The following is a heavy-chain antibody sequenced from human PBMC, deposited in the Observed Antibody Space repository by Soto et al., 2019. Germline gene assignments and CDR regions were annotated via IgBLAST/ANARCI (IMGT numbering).Heavy chain of an antibody. V-gene: IGHV4-59*08. J-gene: IGHJ4*02. CDR2: MYNSGST. CDR1: GGSISSYY. CDR3: ARHFSVDYFDY. Sequence: SETLSLTCTVSGGSISSYYWTWIRQPPGKGLEWIGFMYNSGSTHYNPSLKSRVTISRDTSKNQFSLNLRSVTAADTAVYYCARHFSVDYFDYMGQRALVTVSS.